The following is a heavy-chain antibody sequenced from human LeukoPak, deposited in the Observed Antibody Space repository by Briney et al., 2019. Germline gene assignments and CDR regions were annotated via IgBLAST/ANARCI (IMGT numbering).Heavy chain of an antibody. CDR1: GYTFTDYY. V-gene: IGHV1-2*02. J-gene: IGHJ6*02. Sequence: KPGASVKVSCKASGYTFTDYYIQWVRQAPGQGLEWMGWINPKSGGTNSAQEFQGRVTMTRDTSVSTAYMELSRLRSDDTAVYYCARDHCTSSGCYEYYYYGMDVWGQGTTVTVSS. D-gene: IGHD2-2*01. CDR3: ARDHCTSSGCYEYYYYGMDV. CDR2: INPKSGGT.